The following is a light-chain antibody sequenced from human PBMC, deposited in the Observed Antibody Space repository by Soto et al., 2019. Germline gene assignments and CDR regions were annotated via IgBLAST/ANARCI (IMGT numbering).Light chain of an antibody. V-gene: IGKV1-39*01. CDR3: QQSHSAPFT. Sequence: DIQMTQSPFSLSASLGDRVTITCRARQSISDYLNWYQQKPGKGPKLLIVAASSLQVGVPSRFSGSESGTDFTLTISSLQPEDCATYFCQQSHSAPFTFGPGTTVDIK. CDR1: QSISDY. J-gene: IGKJ3*01. CDR2: AAS.